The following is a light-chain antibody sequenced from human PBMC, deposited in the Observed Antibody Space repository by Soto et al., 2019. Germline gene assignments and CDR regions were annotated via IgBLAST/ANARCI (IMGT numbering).Light chain of an antibody. CDR3: QQYSTYPLT. CDR1: HAISSW. Sequence: DIQMTQSPSTLSASVGDRVTITCRASHAISSWLAWYHQKPGKAPKLLIYKASRLEGGVPSRFSGSGSGTEFSLTISSLQPDDFATYYCQQYSTYPLTLGGGTNVEIK. V-gene: IGKV1-5*03. J-gene: IGKJ4*01. CDR2: KAS.